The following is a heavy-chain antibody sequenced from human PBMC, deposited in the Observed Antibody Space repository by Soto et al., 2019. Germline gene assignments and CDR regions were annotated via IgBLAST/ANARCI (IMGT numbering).Heavy chain of an antibody. CDR1: GFTFSNYG. D-gene: IGHD2-15*01. V-gene: IGHV3-30*18. CDR3: AKLDEGGLQYAYYAMDV. J-gene: IGHJ6*02. CDR2: ISYDGSNK. Sequence: GVSLRLSCVASGFTFSNYGMHWVRQAPGKGLEWVAVISYDGSNKYYADSVKGRFTISRDNSKNTLYLQMTSLRTEDTALYYCAKLDEGGLQYAYYAMDVRGQGTTVTVS.